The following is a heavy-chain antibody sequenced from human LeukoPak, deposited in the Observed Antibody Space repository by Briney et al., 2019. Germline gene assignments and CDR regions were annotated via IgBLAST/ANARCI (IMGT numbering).Heavy chain of an antibody. V-gene: IGHV3-9*01. CDR1: GFTFDDYA. J-gene: IGHJ4*02. CDR2: ISWNSGSI. CDR3: AKDRQVVPAADFDY. Sequence: GGSLRLSCAASGFTFDDYAMHWVRQAPGKGLEWVSGISWNSGSIGYADSVKSRFTISRDNAKNSLYLQMNSLRAEDTALYYCAKDRQVVPAADFDYWGQGTLVTVSS. D-gene: IGHD2-2*01.